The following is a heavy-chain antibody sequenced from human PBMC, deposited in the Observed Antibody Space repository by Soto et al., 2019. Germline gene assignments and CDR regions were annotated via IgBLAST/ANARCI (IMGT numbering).Heavy chain of an antibody. CDR3: ASIRANTYYYGMDV. D-gene: IGHD3-10*01. Sequence: QVQLVQSGAEVKKPGSSVKVSCKASGGTFSSYAISWVRQAPGQGLEWMGGIIPIFGTADYAQKFQGRVKITAEDSTSTAYMELSSLRSEDTAVYYCASIRANTYYYGMDVWGQVTTVTVSS. CDR1: GGTFSSYA. V-gene: IGHV1-69*12. CDR2: IIPIFGTA. J-gene: IGHJ6*02.